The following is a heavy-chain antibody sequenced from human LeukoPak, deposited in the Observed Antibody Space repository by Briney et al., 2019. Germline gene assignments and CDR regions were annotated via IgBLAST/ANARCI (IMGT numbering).Heavy chain of an antibody. CDR3: ARYPAYCGGDCSIDF. V-gene: IGHV5-51*01. D-gene: IGHD2-21*02. CDR2: IYPGDSDT. Sequence: GESLKISCQGSGYIFPSHWIGWVRQMPGEGLEWMAMIYPGDSDTRYSPSFQGQVTVSADRSISTIYLQWSSLKASDTAMYYCARYPAYCGGDCSIDFWGQGTLVIVSP. J-gene: IGHJ4*02. CDR1: GYIFPSHW.